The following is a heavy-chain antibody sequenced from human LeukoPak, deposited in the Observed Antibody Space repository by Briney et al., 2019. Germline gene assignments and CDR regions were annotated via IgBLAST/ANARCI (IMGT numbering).Heavy chain of an antibody. D-gene: IGHD2-15*01. V-gene: IGHV4-30-2*01. CDR1: GGSISSGGYS. CDR3: ARHPRYCSGDPCSKDAFDI. J-gene: IGHJ3*02. Sequence: SETLSLTCAVSGGSISSGGYSWSWIRQPPGKGLEWIGYIYHSGSTYYNPSLKSRVTISVDRSKNQFSLKLSSVTAADTAVYYCARHPRYCSGDPCSKDAFDIWGQGTMVTVSS. CDR2: IYHSGST.